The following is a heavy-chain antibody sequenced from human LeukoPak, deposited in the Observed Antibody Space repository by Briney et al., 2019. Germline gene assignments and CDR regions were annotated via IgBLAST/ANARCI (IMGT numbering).Heavy chain of an antibody. CDR3: ARDVGSSSSHDYGMDV. D-gene: IGHD6-6*01. V-gene: IGHV4-61*01. Sequence: SETLSLTCTVSGASIISANYYWSWIRQPPGKGLEWIGYIYYSGSTNCNPSLKSRVTISVDTSKNQFSLKLSSVTAADTAVYYCARDVGSSSSHDYGMDVWGQGTTVTVSS. CDR2: IYYSGST. CDR1: GASIISANYY. J-gene: IGHJ6*02.